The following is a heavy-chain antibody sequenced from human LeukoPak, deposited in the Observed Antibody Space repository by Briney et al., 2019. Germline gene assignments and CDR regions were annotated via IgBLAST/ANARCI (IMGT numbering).Heavy chain of an antibody. J-gene: IGHJ4*02. CDR2: ISSGSRTI. CDR3: ARESITGDRDSDY. Sequence: GGSLRLSCAASGFSFGSYSMNWVRQAPGRGLEWISYISSGSRTIFYADSAKGRFTISRDNAKNSLYLLMNSLRADDTAVYYCARESITGDRDSDYWGQGTLITVSS. D-gene: IGHD7-27*01. V-gene: IGHV3-48*01. CDR1: GFSFGSYS.